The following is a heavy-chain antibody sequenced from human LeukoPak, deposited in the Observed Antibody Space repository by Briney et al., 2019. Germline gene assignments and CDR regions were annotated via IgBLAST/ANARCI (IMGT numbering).Heavy chain of an antibody. CDR3: ARALAVAGTGGFDP. CDR1: GFTFTTYG. Sequence: GGSLRLSCAASGFTFTTYGMHWVRQAPGKGLEWVAVIWNDGSYKHYADSVKGRFTISRDNAKNTLYLQMNSLRADDTAVYYCARALAVAGTGGFDPWGQGTLVTVSS. D-gene: IGHD6-19*01. J-gene: IGHJ5*02. CDR2: IWNDGSYK. V-gene: IGHV3-33*03.